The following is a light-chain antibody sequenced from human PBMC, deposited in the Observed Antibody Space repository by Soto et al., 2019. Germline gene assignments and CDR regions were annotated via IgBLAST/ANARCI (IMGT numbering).Light chain of an antibody. Sequence: DIVMTQFPLSLSVVPGEPASISCTSSQSLLQTNGHNYLDWYLQRPGQSPQLLIYSTSKLAAGVPDRSSGSGSGTDFTLNISRVEAEDVGVYLYLQARRTPLTFGPGAKVNL. CDR2: STS. V-gene: IGKV2-28*01. J-gene: IGKJ3*01. CDR1: QSLLQTNGHNY. CDR3: LQARRTPLT.